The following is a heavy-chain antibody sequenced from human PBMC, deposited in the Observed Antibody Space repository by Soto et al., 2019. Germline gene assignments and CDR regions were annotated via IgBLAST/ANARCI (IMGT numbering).Heavy chain of an antibody. CDR2: SNPSGGST. V-gene: IGHV1-46*01. Sequence: ASLKVSCKASGYTFTRYDIHWVRQAPGQGLEWMEISNPSGGSTSYAQKFQGRVTMTRDTSTSTVYMELSSLRSEDTAVYYWARESDSSGWFPYWCQGTLVTVSS. CDR1: GYTFTRYD. D-gene: IGHD6-19*01. CDR3: ARESDSSGWFPY. J-gene: IGHJ4*02.